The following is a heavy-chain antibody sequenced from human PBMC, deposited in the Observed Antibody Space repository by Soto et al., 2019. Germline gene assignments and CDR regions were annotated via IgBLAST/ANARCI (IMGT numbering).Heavy chain of an antibody. Sequence: GASVKVSCKASGYTFTSYYMHWVRQAPGQGLEWMGIINPSGGSTSYAQKFQGRVTTTRDTSTSTVYMELSSLRSEDTAVYYCARRGIAASGYYYYGMDVWGQGTTVTVSS. CDR1: GYTFTSYY. V-gene: IGHV1-46*01. CDR2: INPSGGST. CDR3: ARRGIAASGYYYYGMDV. J-gene: IGHJ6*02. D-gene: IGHD6-13*01.